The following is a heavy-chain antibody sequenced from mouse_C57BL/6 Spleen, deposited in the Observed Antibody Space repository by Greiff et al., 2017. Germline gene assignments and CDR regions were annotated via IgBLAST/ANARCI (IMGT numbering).Heavy chain of an antibody. CDR3: ARVGTVVAKWFYWYFDV. Sequence: EVQLVESGGGLVKPGGSLKLSCAASGFTFSSYAMSWVRQTPEKRLEWVATISDGGSYTYYPDNVKGRFTISRDNAKNNLYLQMSHLKSEDTAMYYCARVGTVVAKWFYWYFDVWGTGTTVTVYS. CDR1: GFTFSSYA. CDR2: ISDGGSYT. J-gene: IGHJ1*03. V-gene: IGHV5-4*01. D-gene: IGHD1-1*01.